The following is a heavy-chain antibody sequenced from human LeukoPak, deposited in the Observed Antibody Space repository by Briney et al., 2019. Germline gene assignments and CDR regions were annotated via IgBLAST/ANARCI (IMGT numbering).Heavy chain of an antibody. D-gene: IGHD3-10*01. CDR1: GYTFTSYA. CDR3: ARVAWFGEMSAFDI. CDR2: INTNTGNP. J-gene: IGHJ3*02. V-gene: IGHV7-4-1*02. Sequence: ASVKVSCKPSGYTFTSYAMHWVRPAAGQGLEWTGWINTNTGNPTYAQGFTGRFVFSLDTSVSTAYLQISSLKAEDTAVYYCARVAWFGEMSAFDIWGQGTMVTVSS.